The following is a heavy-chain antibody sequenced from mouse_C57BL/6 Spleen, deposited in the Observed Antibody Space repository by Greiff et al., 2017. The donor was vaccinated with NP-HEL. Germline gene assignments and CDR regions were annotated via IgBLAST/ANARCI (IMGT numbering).Heavy chain of an antibody. Sequence: QVQLQHSGPELVKPGASVKISCKASGYAFSSSWMNWVKQRPGKGLEWIGRIYPGDGDTNYNGKFKGKATLTADKSSSTAYMQLSSLTSEDSAVYFCASEGGYFDVWGTGTTVTVSS. CDR1: GYAFSSSW. CDR3: ASEGGYFDV. J-gene: IGHJ1*03. CDR2: IYPGDGDT. V-gene: IGHV1-82*01.